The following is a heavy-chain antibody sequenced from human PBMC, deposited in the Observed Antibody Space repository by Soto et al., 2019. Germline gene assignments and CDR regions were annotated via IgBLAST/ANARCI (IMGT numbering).Heavy chain of an antibody. CDR3: AREQYSSGWYGVPIWFDP. D-gene: IGHD6-19*01. CDR1: GFTFSSYW. CDR2: IKQDGSEK. J-gene: IGHJ5*02. Sequence: GGSLRLSCAASGFTFSSYWMSWVRQAPGKGLEWVANIKQDGSEKYYVDSVKGRFTISRDNAKNSLYLQMNSLRAEDTAVYYCAREQYSSGWYGVPIWFDPWGQGTLVTVSS. V-gene: IGHV3-7*03.